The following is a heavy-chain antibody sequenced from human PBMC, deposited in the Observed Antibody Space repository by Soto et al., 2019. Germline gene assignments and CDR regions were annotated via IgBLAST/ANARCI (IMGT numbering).Heavy chain of an antibody. D-gene: IGHD1-1*01. CDR2: INPKTGDT. CDR1: GYTFTDFY. J-gene: IGHJ5*02. V-gene: IGHV1-2*02. CDR3: ATGTNGTTGWYHP. Sequence: QVQLVQSGTEEKKPGASVTVSCKSSGYTFTDFYLHWLRQAPGQGLEWVGWINPKTGDTKSSQKFQGRVTMSRDTSVSTAYIDLTSLTSDDTAMYSCATGTNGTTGWYHPWGQGTRVTVSS.